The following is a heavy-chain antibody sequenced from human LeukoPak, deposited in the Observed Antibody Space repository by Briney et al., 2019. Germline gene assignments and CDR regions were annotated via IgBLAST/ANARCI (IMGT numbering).Heavy chain of an antibody. V-gene: IGHV4-59*01. CDR3: ARVPAARPRYNWFDP. CDR1: GGSISSYY. Sequence: PSETLSLTCTVSGGSISSYYWSWIRQPPGKGLEWIGYIHYSGSTNYNPSLKSRVTISVDTSKNQFSLKLSSVTAADTAVYYCARVPAARPRYNWFDPWGQGTLVTVSS. CDR2: IHYSGST. J-gene: IGHJ5*02. D-gene: IGHD2-2*01.